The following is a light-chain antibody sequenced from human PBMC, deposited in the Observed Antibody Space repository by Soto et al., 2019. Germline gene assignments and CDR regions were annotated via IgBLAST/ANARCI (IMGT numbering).Light chain of an antibody. V-gene: IGKV1-33*01. CDR3: QQFDNLPLT. J-gene: IGKJ4*01. CDR2: DAS. CDR1: QVISNY. Sequence: DIQMTQSPSSLSASVGDRVTITCQASQVISNYVNWYQQKTEKAPKLLIHDASNLATGVPSRFSGSGSGTDFGVTITSLQADDVATYYCQQFDNLPLTFGGGTKVDIK.